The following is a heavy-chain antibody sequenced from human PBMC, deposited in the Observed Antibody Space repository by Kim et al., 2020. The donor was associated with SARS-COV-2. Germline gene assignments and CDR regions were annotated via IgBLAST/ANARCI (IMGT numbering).Heavy chain of an antibody. CDR1: GGSISSYY. D-gene: IGHD3-9*01. J-gene: IGHJ6*02. CDR3: ARDRASLRYFDWLSSRQRLPRDYYGMDV. Sequence: SETLSLTCTVSGGSISSYYWSWIRQPPGKGLEWIGYIYYSGSTNYNPSLKSRVTISVDTSKNQFSLKLSSVTAADTAVYYCARDRASLRYFDWLSSRQRLPRDYYGMDVWGQGTTVTVSS. V-gene: IGHV4-59*13. CDR2: IYYSGST.